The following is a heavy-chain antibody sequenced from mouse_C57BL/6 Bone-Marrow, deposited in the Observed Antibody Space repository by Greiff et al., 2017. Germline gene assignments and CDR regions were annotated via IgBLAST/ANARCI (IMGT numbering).Heavy chain of an antibody. J-gene: IGHJ1*03. Sequence: DVKLVESGGGLVKPGGSLKLSCAASGFTFSSYTLSWVRQTPEKRLQWVAAISGGGGNTYYPDSVKGRFTLPRGNDKNILYLQMSSLMSEDTALYDCSRQVTTVLATKYFDVWGTGTTVTVSS. CDR1: GFTFSSYT. V-gene: IGHV5-9*01. CDR2: ISGGGGNT. D-gene: IGHD1-1*01. CDR3: SRQVTTVLATKYFDV.